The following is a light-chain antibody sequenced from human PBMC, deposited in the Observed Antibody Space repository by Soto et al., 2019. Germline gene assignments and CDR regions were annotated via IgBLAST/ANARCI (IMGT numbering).Light chain of an antibody. V-gene: IGKV3-15*01. CDR1: QSVSSD. CDR3: QQYNNWPRT. CDR2: DAS. J-gene: IGKJ1*01. Sequence: EIVMTQSPATLSVSPGERATLSCRASQSVSSDLAWYHQKPGQAPRLLIYDASTRATGIPARFSGSGSGTEFTLTINSLQSEDFAVYYCQQYNNWPRTFGQGTKWIS.